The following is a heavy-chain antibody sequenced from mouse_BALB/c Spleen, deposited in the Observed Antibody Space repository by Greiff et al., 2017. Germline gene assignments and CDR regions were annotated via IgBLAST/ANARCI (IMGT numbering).Heavy chain of an antibody. CDR1: GYTFTSYY. CDR2: IYPGNVNT. CDR3: ARGIYYYGSSLFDY. V-gene: IGHV1S56*01. J-gene: IGHJ2*01. Sequence: QVQLQQSGPELVKPGASVRISCKASGYTFTSYYIHWVKQRPGQGLEWIGWIYPGNVNTKYNEKFKGKATLTADKSSSTAYMQLSSLTSEDSAVYFCARGIYYYGSSLFDYWGQGTTLTVSS. D-gene: IGHD1-1*01.